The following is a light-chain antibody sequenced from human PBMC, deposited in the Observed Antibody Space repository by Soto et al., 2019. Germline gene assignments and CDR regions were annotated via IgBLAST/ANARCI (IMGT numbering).Light chain of an antibody. Sequence: EIVMTQSPVTLSVSPGGRATLSCRASQSISDTLAWYQQKPGQAPRLLIHGASTRAPGFPARFSGSGSGTDFTLTISSLQSEDFAGYYCQQYNNWPWTFGQGTKVEIK. V-gene: IGKV3-15*01. CDR1: QSISDT. CDR2: GAS. J-gene: IGKJ1*01. CDR3: QQYNNWPWT.